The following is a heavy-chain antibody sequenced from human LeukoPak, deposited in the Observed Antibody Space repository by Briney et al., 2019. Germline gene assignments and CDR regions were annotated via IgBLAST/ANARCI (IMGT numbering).Heavy chain of an antibody. Sequence: GGSLRLSCAASGFTFDDYAMHWVRQAPGKGLEWVSGISWNSGSIGYADSEKGRFTISRDNAKNSLYLQMNSLRTEDTAVYYCANERGYNYGYSFDYWGQGTLVTVSS. J-gene: IGHJ4*02. V-gene: IGHV3-9*01. D-gene: IGHD5-18*01. CDR3: ANERGYNYGYSFDY. CDR1: GFTFDDYA. CDR2: ISWNSGSI.